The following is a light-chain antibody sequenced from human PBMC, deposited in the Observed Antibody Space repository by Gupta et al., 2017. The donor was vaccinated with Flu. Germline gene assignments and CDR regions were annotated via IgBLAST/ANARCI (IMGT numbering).Light chain of an antibody. CDR3: QQSYSTPKT. V-gene: IGKV1-39*01. Sequence: DLLMPQSPSSLSASVGDRVTITCRASQSIRSYLNWYQQKPGKAPKLLIYAASSLQSGVPSRFSGSGSGTDFTLTISSLQPEDFATYYCQQSYSTPKTFGQGTKVEIK. CDR2: AAS. CDR1: QSIRSY. J-gene: IGKJ1*01.